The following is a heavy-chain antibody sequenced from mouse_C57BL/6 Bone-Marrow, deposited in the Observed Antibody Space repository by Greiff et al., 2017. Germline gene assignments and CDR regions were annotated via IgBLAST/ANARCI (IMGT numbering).Heavy chain of an antibody. CDR1: GYTFTSYW. CDR3: AREYYGSGYFDV. V-gene: IGHV1-7*01. Sequence: VMLVESGAELAKPGASVKLSCKASGYTFTSYWMHWVKQRPGQGLEWIGYINPSSGYTKYNQKFKDKATLTADKSSSTAYMQLRSLTYEDSAVYYCAREYYGSGYFDVWGTGTTVTVSS. J-gene: IGHJ1*03. D-gene: IGHD1-1*01. CDR2: INPSSGYT.